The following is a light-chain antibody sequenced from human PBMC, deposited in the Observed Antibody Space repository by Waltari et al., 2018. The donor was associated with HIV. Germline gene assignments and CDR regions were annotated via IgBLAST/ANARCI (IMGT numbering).Light chain of an antibody. CDR1: QSVSSN. J-gene: IGKJ1*01. V-gene: IGKV3-15*01. CDR2: SAS. Sequence: EIVMTQSPATLSVSPGERATLSCRASQSVSSNLAWYQQKPGQAPRLLIYSASTRATGIPARFSGSVSGTEFTLTISSLQSEDFAVYYCQQCTTWPLTFGQGTKVEI. CDR3: QQCTTWPLT.